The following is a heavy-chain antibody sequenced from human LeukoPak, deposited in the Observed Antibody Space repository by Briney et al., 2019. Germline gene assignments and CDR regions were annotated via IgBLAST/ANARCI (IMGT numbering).Heavy chain of an antibody. CDR3: TRDARTCHSSGCWKPSDY. CDR2: LTWNGDTI. CDR1: GFKFDDHG. D-gene: IGHD3-22*01. Sequence: PGGSLRLSCAASGFKFDDHGMNWVRQVPGKGLEWVSGLTWNGDTIAYADSVKGRFTISRDNAKNSLYLQMNSLRAEDTAVYYCTRDARTCHSSGCWKPSDYWGQGALVTVSS. V-gene: IGHV3-20*04. J-gene: IGHJ4*02.